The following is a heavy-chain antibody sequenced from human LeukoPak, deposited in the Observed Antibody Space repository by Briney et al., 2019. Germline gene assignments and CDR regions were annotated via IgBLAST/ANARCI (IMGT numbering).Heavy chain of an antibody. Sequence: PGGSLRLSCAASGITVSSIYMSWVRQAPGKGLEWVSVIYSGGSTYYADSVEGRFTISRDNSKNTLYLQMNSLRADDTAVYYCAKARGSSVYEQFDYWGQGTQVTVSP. D-gene: IGHD5/OR15-5a*01. CDR3: AKARGSSVYEQFDY. CDR1: GITVSSIY. CDR2: IYSGGST. V-gene: IGHV3-53*01. J-gene: IGHJ4*02.